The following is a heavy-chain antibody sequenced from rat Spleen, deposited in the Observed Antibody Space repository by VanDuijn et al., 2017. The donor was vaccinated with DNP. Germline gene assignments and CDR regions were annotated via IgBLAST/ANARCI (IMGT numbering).Heavy chain of an antibody. J-gene: IGHJ1*01. CDR3: ARHAGNWYFDF. Sequence: EVQLVESGGGLVQPGGSLKLSCAASGFAFSDYYMAWVRQAPTKGLEWVAYIRYDGGSIHYGDSVKGRFTISRDNAKSTLYLQMNSLRSEDMATYYCARHAGNWYFDFWGPGTMVTVSS. D-gene: IGHD5-1*01. V-gene: IGHV5-22*01. CDR2: IRYDGGSI. CDR1: GFAFSDYY.